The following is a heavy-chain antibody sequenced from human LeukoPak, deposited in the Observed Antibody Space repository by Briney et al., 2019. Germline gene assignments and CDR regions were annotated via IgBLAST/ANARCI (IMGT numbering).Heavy chain of an antibody. CDR2: ISHSGNT. V-gene: IGHV4-31*03. CDR3: AKARDVCGGGCPEVANWFDP. J-gene: IGHJ5*02. CDR1: GASIGSRGYY. Sequence: SETLSLTCTVSGASIGSRGYYWTWIRQHPGEGLEWIGYISHSGNTYYNPSLKNRVIISLDTSNNHFSLRLNSVTAADTAVYYCAKARDVCGGGCPEVANWFDPWGQGTLVTVSS. D-gene: IGHD2-21*02.